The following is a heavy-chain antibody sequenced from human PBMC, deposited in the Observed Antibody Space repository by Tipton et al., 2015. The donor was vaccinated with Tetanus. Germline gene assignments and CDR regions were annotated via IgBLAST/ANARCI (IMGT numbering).Heavy chain of an antibody. D-gene: IGHD1-14*01. Sequence: TLSLTCTVSGGSISSSPYFWNWIRQQPGKGPEWIGYIYYSGSTNYNPSLKSRVTISVDTSKNQFSLKLSSVTAADTAVYYCARGTGDYWGQGTLVTVSS. CDR3: ARGTGDY. CDR1: GGSISSSPYF. CDR2: IYYSGST. V-gene: IGHV4-61*01. J-gene: IGHJ4*02.